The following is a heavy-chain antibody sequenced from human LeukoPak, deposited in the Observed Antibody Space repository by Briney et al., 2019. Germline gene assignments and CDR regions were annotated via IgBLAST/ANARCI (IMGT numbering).Heavy chain of an antibody. CDR2: IIPLLGTA. J-gene: IGHJ4*02. CDR3: ARAEYSGSYFDY. V-gene: IGHV1-69*06. D-gene: IGHD6-6*01. CDR1: GGTFSSYA. Sequence: ASVTVSCKASGGTFSSYAFSWVRQAPGQGLEWMGGIIPLLGTANYAQKFQGRVTITADTSSSTVYMELRSLRSDDTAVYYCARAEYSGSYFDYWGQGTLVTVSS.